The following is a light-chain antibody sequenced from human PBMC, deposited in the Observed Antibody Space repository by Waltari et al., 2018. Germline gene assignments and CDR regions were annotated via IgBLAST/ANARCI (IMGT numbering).Light chain of an antibody. V-gene: IGKV1-39*01. CDR1: QSISTF. CDR2: AAS. J-gene: IGKJ1*01. Sequence: DIQMTQSPSPLSASVGDRVTITCRASQSISTFLNWYQQKPARAPQVLIYAASRLLSGVPSRFSGSGSWTDFTLTISSLQPEDFATYFCQQSYSGPPWTFGQGTKVEVK. CDR3: QQSYSGPPWT.